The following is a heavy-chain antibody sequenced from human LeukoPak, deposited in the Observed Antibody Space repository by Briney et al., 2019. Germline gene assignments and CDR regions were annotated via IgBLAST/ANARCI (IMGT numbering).Heavy chain of an antibody. CDR3: AKANTGYENFDY. V-gene: IGHV3-23*01. Sequence: GGSLRLSCAASGFAISTYAMSWVRQAPGKGLEWVSAISGSGVTTYYAASVKGRFTISRDNSKNTLYLQMHSLRAEDTAVYYCAKANTGYENFDYWGQGTLVTVSS. CDR1: GFAISTYA. CDR2: ISGSGVTT. J-gene: IGHJ4*02. D-gene: IGHD5-12*01.